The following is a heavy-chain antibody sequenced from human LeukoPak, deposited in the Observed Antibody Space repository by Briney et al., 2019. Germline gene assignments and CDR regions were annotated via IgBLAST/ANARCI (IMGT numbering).Heavy chain of an antibody. D-gene: IGHD5-24*01. CDR2: IYYSGST. CDR3: ARDQRRRWQQRFSIWYFDL. J-gene: IGHJ2*01. Sequence: SETLSLTCTVSGGSISSYYWSWIRQPPGKGLEWIGYIYYSGSTNYNPSLKSRVTISVDTSKHQFSLKLSSVTAADTAVYYCARDQRRRWQQRFSIWYFDLWGRGTLVPVSS. CDR1: GGSISSYY. V-gene: IGHV4-59*01.